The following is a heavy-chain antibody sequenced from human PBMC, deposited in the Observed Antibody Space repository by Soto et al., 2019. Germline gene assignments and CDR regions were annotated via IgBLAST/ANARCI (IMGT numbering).Heavy chain of an antibody. Sequence: GASVKVSCKASGYTFSNYGIHWVRQAPGQRLEWMGLINAGNGNTKYSQKFQGRVTLTRDTSASTAYMELSSLRSEDTAVYYCARKYYDFWSGPNWFDPWGQGTLVTVSS. J-gene: IGHJ5*02. CDR1: GYTFSNYG. D-gene: IGHD3-3*01. CDR2: INAGNGNT. CDR3: ARKYYDFWSGPNWFDP. V-gene: IGHV1-3*01.